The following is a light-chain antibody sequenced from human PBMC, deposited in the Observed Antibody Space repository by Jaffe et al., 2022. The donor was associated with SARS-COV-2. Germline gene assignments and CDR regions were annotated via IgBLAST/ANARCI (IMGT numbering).Light chain of an antibody. Sequence: DIQMTQSPSTLSASVGDRVTITCRASQSISSWLAWYQQKPGKAPKLLIYKASSLESGVPSRFSGSGSGTEFTLTISSLQPDDFATYYCQQYNSYLTFGPGTKVDIK. J-gene: IGKJ3*01. CDR1: QSISSW. CDR2: KAS. CDR3: QQYNSYLT. V-gene: IGKV1-5*03.